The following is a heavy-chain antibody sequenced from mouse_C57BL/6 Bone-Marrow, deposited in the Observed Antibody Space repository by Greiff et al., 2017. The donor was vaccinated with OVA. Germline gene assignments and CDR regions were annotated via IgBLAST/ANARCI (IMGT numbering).Heavy chain of an antibody. CDR2: IYPGSGST. J-gene: IGHJ1*03. V-gene: IGHV1-55*01. Sequence: QVQLKQPGAELVKPGASVKMSCKASGYTFTSYWITWVKQRPGQGLEWIGDIYPGSGSTNYNEKFKSKATLTVDTSSSTAYMQLSSLTSEDSAVYYCAREGLDGNYPYWYFDVWGTGTTVTVSS. CDR1: GYTFTSYW. CDR3: AREGLDGNYPYWYFDV. D-gene: IGHD2-1*01.